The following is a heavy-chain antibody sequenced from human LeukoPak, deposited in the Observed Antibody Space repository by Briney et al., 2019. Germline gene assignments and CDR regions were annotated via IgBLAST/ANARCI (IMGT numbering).Heavy chain of an antibody. J-gene: IGHJ4*02. CDR3: VRGATAVTRHLDY. V-gene: IGHV3-21*01. CDR1: GFTFSSYS. Sequence: SGGSLRLSCAASGFTFSSYSMNWVRQAPGKGLEWVSSISSSSSYIYYADSVKGRFTISRDNAKNSLYLQMNSLRPEDTAVYYCVRGATAVTRHLDYWGQGTLVTVSS. D-gene: IGHD4-23*01. CDR2: ISSSSSYI.